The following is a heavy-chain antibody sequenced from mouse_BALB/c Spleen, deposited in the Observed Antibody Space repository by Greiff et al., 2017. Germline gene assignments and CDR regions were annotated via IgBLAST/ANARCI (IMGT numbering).Heavy chain of an antibody. V-gene: IGHV1S137*01. J-gene: IGHJ4*01. CDR3: ARGIAMDY. CDR1: GYTFTDYA. CDR2: ISTYYGEA. Sequence: VQLQQSGAELVRPGVSVKISCKGSGYTFTDYAMHWVKQSHAKSLEWIGVISTYYGEASYNQKFKGKATMTVDKSSSTAYMELARLTSEDSAIYYCARGIAMDYWGQGTSVTVSS.